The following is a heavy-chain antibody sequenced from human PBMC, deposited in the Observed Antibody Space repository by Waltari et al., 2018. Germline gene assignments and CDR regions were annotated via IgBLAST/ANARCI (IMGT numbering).Heavy chain of an antibody. D-gene: IGHD6-13*01. V-gene: IGHV3-21*01. CDR1: GFTFSSYS. Sequence: EVQLVESGGGLVKPGGSLRLSCAASGFTFSSYSMNWVRQAPGKGLEWVSSISSSSSSIYSADSVKGRFTISRDNAKNSLYLQMNSLRAEDTAVYYCARDQAAAAVRDYYYYGMDVWGQGTTVTVSS. J-gene: IGHJ6*02. CDR2: ISSSSSSI. CDR3: ARDQAAAAVRDYYYYGMDV.